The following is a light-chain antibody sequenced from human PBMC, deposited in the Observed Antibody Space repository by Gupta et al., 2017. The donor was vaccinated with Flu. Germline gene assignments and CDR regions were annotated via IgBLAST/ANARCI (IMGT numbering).Light chain of an antibody. CDR3: QQYYSTPFT. J-gene: IGKJ5*01. Sequence: NVLIPPPDSLAASLVERATINCKSSQSIFYSSNNKNYLSWYQQKPGQPPTLLIYGASSRESGVPDRFSGSGFGADFTLTISSLQAEDVAVYYCQQYYSTPFTFGQGTRVDIK. CDR1: QSIFYSSNNKNY. CDR2: GAS. V-gene: IGKV4-1*01.